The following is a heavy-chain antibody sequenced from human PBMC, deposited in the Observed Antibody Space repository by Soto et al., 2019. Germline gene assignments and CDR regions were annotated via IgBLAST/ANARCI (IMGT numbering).Heavy chain of an antibody. CDR1: GGTFSSYA. V-gene: IGHV1-69*01. D-gene: IGHD3-3*01. J-gene: IGHJ6*02. CDR2: IIPIFGTA. CDR3: ATNYDFWSGYYFSYYYGMDV. Sequence: QVQLVQSGAEVKKPGSSVKVSCKASGGTFSSYAISWVRQAPGQGLEWMGGIIPIFGTANYAQKFQGRVTITADQSTSTAYMELSSLRSEDTAVYYCATNYDFWSGYYFSYYYGMDVWCQGATVTVSS.